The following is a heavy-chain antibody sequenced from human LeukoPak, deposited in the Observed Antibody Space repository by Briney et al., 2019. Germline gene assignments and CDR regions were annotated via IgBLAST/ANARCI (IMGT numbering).Heavy chain of an antibody. CDR1: GFTFSSYA. CDR2: ISGSGGST. Sequence: GGSLRLSCAASGFTFSSYAMSWVRQAPGKGLEWVSAISGSGGSTYYADSVKGRFTISRDNSKNTLYLQMNSLRAEDTAVYYCAKDRRSGTRDRWSNWFDPWGQGTLVTVSS. D-gene: IGHD1-1*01. CDR3: AKDRRSGTRDRWSNWFDP. V-gene: IGHV3-23*01. J-gene: IGHJ5*02.